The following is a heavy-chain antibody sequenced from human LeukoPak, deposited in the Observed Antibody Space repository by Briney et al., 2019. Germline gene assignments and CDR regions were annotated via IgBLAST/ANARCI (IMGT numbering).Heavy chain of an antibody. CDR3: ARDVDTSSHSSQLDP. V-gene: IGHV3-33*01. Sequence: GGSLRLSCATAGFTFSTFGIHWVRQTPGKGLEWAAAIQSDGSKQYYGDSVKGRFTISRDSSRNTVYLQMNSLRDEDTAVYYCARDVDTSSHSSQLDPWGQGTLVTVSS. D-gene: IGHD5-18*01. CDR2: IQSDGSKQ. J-gene: IGHJ5*02. CDR1: GFTFSTFG.